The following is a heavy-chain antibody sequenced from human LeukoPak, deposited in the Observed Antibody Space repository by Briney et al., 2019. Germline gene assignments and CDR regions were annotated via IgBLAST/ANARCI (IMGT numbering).Heavy chain of an antibody. CDR1: GGSISSYY. V-gene: IGHV4-59*01. CDR2: IYYSGST. D-gene: IGHD6-13*01. Sequence: PSETLSLTCTVSGGSISSYYWSWIRQPPGKGLEWIGYIYYSGSTNYNPSLKSRVTLSADTSKNQFSLKLSSVTAADTAVYYCASFSSSYAGDAFDIWGQGTMVTVSS. J-gene: IGHJ3*02. CDR3: ASFSSSYAGDAFDI.